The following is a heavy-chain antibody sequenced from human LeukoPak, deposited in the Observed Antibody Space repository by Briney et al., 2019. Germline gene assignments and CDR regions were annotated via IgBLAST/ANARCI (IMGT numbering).Heavy chain of an antibody. J-gene: IGHJ4*02. CDR3: ASSGDYGAAYRDY. CDR2: IYYSGST. V-gene: IGHV4-59*08. CDR1: GGSNSSYY. Sequence: SETLSLTCTVSGGSNSSYYWSWIRQRPGKGLEWIGYIYYSGSTDYNPSLKSRVTISADTSKNQFSLKLSSVTAADTAVYYCASSGDYGAAYRDYWGQGTLVTASS. D-gene: IGHD4-17*01.